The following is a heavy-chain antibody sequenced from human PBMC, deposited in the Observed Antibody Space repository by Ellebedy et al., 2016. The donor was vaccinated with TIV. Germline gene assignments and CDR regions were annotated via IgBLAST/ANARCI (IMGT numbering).Heavy chain of an antibody. J-gene: IGHJ3*02. CDR1: GGTFSSYA. V-gene: IGHV1-69*13. CDR2: IIPIFGTA. CDR3: ARVKRRGDAFDI. D-gene: IGHD3-10*01. Sequence: SVKVSXXASGGTFSSYAISWVRQAPGQGLEWMGGIIPIFGTANYPQKFQGRVTITADESTSTAYMELSSLRSEDTAVYYCARVKRRGDAFDIWGQGTMVTVSS.